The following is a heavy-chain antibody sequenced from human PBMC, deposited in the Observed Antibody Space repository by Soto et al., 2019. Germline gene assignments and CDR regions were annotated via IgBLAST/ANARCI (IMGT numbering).Heavy chain of an antibody. V-gene: IGHV4-59*01. CDR3: ARVSGGCGMAV. D-gene: IGHD3-10*01. CDR1: GGSMRSYS. Sequence: QVELRESGPGLVKPSETVFLTCNVSGGSMRSYSWTWMRQSPGKGLEWLGNIFYSGNSNLNPSLRSRLNISVDTSKKKCSLTLNSVTAADTAVYYCARVSGGCGMAVGAKGTTVTVPS. CDR2: IFYSGNS. J-gene: IGHJ6*04.